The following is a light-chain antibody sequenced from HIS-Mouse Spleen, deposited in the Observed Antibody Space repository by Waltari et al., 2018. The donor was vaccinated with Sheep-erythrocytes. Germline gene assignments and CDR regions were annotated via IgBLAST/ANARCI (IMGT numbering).Light chain of an antibody. J-gene: IGLJ2*01. V-gene: IGLV2-11*01. CDR1: SRDVGGYNY. CDR3: CSYAGSYTFVV. CDR2: DVS. Sequence: QSALTQPSSVSGSPGQSVTISCTGTSRDVGGYNYASWYQQHPGKAPKLMIYDVSKRPSGVPDRFSGSKSGNTASLTISGLQAEDEADYYCCSYAGSYTFVVFGGGTKLTVL.